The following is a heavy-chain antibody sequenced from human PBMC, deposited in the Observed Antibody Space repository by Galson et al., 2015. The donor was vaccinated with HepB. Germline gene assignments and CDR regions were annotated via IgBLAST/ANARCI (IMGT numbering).Heavy chain of an antibody. CDR3: AKDLPAATTGIDY. Sequence: SLRLSCAASGFTFSSYAMSWVRQAPGKGLEWVSAISGSGGSTYYADSVKGRFTISRDNSKNTLYLQMNSLRAEGTAVYYCAKDLPAATTGIDYWGQGTLVTVSS. CDR1: GFTFSSYA. D-gene: IGHD2-2*01. CDR2: ISGSGGST. J-gene: IGHJ4*02. V-gene: IGHV3-23*01.